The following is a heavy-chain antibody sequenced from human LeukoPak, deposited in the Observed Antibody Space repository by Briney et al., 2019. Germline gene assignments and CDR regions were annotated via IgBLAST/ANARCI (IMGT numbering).Heavy chain of an antibody. J-gene: IGHJ4*02. Sequence: GASVKVSCKASGYTFTGYYMHWVRQAPGQGLGWMGWINPNHGDTNYAQKFQDRVSMTRDTSISTAYMHLSRLRSDDTAVYYCARSPHILTGENFDYWGQGTLLTVSS. V-gene: IGHV1-2*02. CDR3: ARSPHILTGENFDY. CDR1: GYTFTGYY. CDR2: INPNHGDT. D-gene: IGHD3-9*01.